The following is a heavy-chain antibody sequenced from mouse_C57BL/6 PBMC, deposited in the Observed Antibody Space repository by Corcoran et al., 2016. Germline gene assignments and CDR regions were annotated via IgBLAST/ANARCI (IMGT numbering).Heavy chain of an antibody. J-gene: IGHJ2*01. Sequence: QIQLVQSGPELKKPGETVKISCKDSGYTFTTYGMSWVKQAPGKGLKWMGWINTYSGVPTYADDFKGRFAFSLETSASTAYLQINNLKNEDTATYFCARHYGSPYYFDYWGQGTTLTVSS. V-gene: IGHV9-3*01. CDR1: GYTFTTYG. CDR3: ARHYGSPYYFDY. D-gene: IGHD1-1*01. CDR2: INTYSGVP.